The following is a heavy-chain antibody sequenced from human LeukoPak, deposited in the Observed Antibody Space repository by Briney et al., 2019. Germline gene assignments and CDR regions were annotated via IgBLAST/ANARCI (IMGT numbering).Heavy chain of an antibody. D-gene: IGHD2-21*02. CDR1: GFTFSSYG. CDR2: ISYDGSNK. V-gene: IGHV3-30*03. CDR3: ARGGVTEVDY. J-gene: IGHJ4*02. Sequence: GGSLRLSCAASGFTFSSYGMHWVRQAPGKGLEWVALISYDGSNKYYADSVKGRFTISRDNSNNTLYLQMNSLRAEDTAVYYCARGGVTEVDYWGQGTLVTASS.